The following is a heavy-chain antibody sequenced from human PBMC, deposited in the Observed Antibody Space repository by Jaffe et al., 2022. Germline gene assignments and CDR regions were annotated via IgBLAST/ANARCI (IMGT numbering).Heavy chain of an antibody. CDR1: GFTFSHYY. J-gene: IGHJ4*02. V-gene: IGHV3-11*01. CDR2: ITESGTTT. Sequence: QVQLVESGGGLVKPGESLRLSCAASGFTFSHYYMSWIRQAPGKGLEWIAHITESGTTTYYADSVRGRFTISRDNPKSSLYLAMNSLRAEDTAVYYCARDRGIPSDGKSYYFDYWGQGTLVTVSS. CDR3: ARDRGIPSDGKSYYFDY. D-gene: IGHD6-13*01.